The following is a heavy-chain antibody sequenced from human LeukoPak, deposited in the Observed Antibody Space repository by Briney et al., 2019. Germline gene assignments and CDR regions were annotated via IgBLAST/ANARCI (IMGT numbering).Heavy chain of an antibody. CDR3: ARDSGSYLNDAFDI. D-gene: IGHD1-26*01. CDR2: IYSGGST. Sequence: GGSLRLSCAASGFTVSSNYMSWVRQAPGKGLEWVSVIYSGGSTYYADSVKGRFTISRDNSKNTLYLQMNSLRAEDTAVYYCARDSGSYLNDAFDIWGQGTMVTVSS. V-gene: IGHV3-66*02. CDR1: GFTVSSNY. J-gene: IGHJ3*02.